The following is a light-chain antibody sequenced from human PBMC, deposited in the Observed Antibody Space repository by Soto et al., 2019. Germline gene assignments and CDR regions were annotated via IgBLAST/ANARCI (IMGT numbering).Light chain of an antibody. V-gene: IGKV1-17*01. CDR3: LQHNSYPQT. J-gene: IGKJ1*01. CDR2: AAS. Sequence: DIQMTQSPSSLSASVGDRVTITCRASQGIGDALGWYQQKPGKAPKRLICAASSLKSGVPSRFSGSGSGTEFTLTISSLQPEDFATYYCLQHNSYPQTFGQGTKVEIK. CDR1: QGIGDA.